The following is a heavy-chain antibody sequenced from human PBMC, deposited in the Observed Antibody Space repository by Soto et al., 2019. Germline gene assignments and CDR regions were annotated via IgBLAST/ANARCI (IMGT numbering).Heavy chain of an antibody. Sequence: SETLSLTCTVSGGSVSSGSYYWSWIRQPPGKGLEWIGYIYYSGSTNYNPSLKSRVTISVDTSKNQFSLKLSSVPAADPAVYYCARAGHYDSSGLIMDVWGQGTTVTVSS. J-gene: IGHJ6*02. V-gene: IGHV4-61*01. CDR2: IYYSGST. D-gene: IGHD3-22*01. CDR3: ARAGHYDSSGLIMDV. CDR1: GGSVSSGSYY.